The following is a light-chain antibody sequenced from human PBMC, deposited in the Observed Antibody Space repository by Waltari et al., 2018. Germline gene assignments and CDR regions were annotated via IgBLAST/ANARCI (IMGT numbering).Light chain of an antibody. Sequence: QSALTQPASVSGSPGQSITISCTGTTSDVGGYNYVSWYQQHPGKAPKLMIFHVPNRPSGVSNRFSGSKSGNTASLTISGLQAEDEADYYCSSYVSSSTLVFGGGTKVTVL. CDR3: SSYVSSSTLV. J-gene: IGLJ3*02. CDR1: TSDVGGYNY. CDR2: HVP. V-gene: IGLV2-14*01.